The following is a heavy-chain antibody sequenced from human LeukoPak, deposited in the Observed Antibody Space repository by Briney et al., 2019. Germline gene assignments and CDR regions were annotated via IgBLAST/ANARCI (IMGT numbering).Heavy chain of an antibody. D-gene: IGHD2-15*01. Sequence: SETLSLTCTVSGGSISSGSYYWSWIRQPAGKGLEWIGRIYTSGSTNYNPSLKSRVTISVDTSKNQFSLKLSSVTAADTAVYYCARGTPRAVVAATYGMDVWGQGTTVTVSS. V-gene: IGHV4-61*02. CDR2: IYTSGST. J-gene: IGHJ6*02. CDR3: ARGTPRAVVAATYGMDV. CDR1: GGSISSGSYY.